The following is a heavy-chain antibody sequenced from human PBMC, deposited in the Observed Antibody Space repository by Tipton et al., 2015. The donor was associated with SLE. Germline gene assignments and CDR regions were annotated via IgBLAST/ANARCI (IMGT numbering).Heavy chain of an antibody. V-gene: IGHV4-59*11. CDR1: GGSISSHY. CDR2: IYYSGST. D-gene: IGHD3-10*01. CDR3: ARDRGSETWFDP. J-gene: IGHJ5*02. Sequence: TLSLTCTVSGGSISSHYWSWIRQPPGKGLEWIGYIYYSGSTNYNPSLKSRVTISVDTSKNQFSLKLSSVTAADTAVYYCARDRGSETWFDPWGQGTLVTVSS.